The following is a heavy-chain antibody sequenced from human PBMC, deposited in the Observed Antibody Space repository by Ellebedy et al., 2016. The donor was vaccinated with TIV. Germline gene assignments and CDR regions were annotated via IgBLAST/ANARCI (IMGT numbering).Heavy chain of an antibody. V-gene: IGHV3-66*01. D-gene: IGHD3-10*01. Sequence: PGGSLRLSCAASGFTVSSNSMNWVRQAPGKGLEWGFVLYSGGGTSYADSVKGRFTICRDTSKNTLFLQMNSLRAEDTAVYYCARKHLYGLDWGQGTLVTVSS. CDR3: ARKHLYGLD. CDR1: GFTVSSNS. J-gene: IGHJ4*02. CDR2: LYSGGGT.